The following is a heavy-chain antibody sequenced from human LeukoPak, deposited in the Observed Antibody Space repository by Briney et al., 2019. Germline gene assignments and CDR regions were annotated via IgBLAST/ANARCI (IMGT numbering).Heavy chain of an antibody. D-gene: IGHD2-15*01. CDR1: GFTFSSYA. CDR2: ISSNGINE. V-gene: IGHV3-30*03. CDR3: ARGDCSGGSCLELGY. J-gene: IGHJ4*02. Sequence: GGSLRLSCAASGFTFSSYAMHWVRQAPGKGLEWVAVISSNGINEYSADSVEGRFTISRDNSKNTLYLQMNSLRPEDTAVYYCARGDCSGGSCLELGYWGQGTLVTVSS.